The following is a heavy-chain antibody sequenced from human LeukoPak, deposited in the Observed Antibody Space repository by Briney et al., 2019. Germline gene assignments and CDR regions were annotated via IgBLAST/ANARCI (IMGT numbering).Heavy chain of an antibody. CDR2: ISAYDGDT. CDR3: ARKPQRLPPDY. Sequence: ASVKVSCKTSGYTFTNFGISWVRQAPGQGLEWMGWISAYDGDTNYPQKLQGRVTVTTDKTTSTTYMELRSLRSDDTAVYYCARKPQRLPPDYWGPGTLVTVSS. CDR1: GYTFTNFG. V-gene: IGHV1-18*01. D-gene: IGHD4-11*01. J-gene: IGHJ4*02.